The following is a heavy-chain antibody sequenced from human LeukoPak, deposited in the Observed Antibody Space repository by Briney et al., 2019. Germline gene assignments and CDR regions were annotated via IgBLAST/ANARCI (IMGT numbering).Heavy chain of an antibody. Sequence: SVKVSCKASRGTFSSYAISWVRQAPGQGLEWMGGIIPIFGTANYAQKFQGRVTITADESTSTAYMELSSLRSEDTAVYYCARAGYYYDSSGYYYRNYYYYMDVWGKGTTVTISS. CDR3: ARAGYYYDSSGYYYRNYYYYMDV. V-gene: IGHV1-69*13. CDR1: RGTFSSYA. J-gene: IGHJ6*03. CDR2: IIPIFGTA. D-gene: IGHD3-22*01.